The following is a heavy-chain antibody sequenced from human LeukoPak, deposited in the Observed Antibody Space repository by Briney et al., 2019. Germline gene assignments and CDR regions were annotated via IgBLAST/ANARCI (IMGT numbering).Heavy chain of an antibody. V-gene: IGHV3-30*04. Sequence: GGSLRLSCAASGFTFSSYALHWVRQAPGKGLEWLAVISFDGSNKYYADSVKGRFTISRDNSKNTLYLQMNSLRAEDTAVYYCAKDRHIVGATLPSKYYFDYWGQGTLVTVSS. CDR3: AKDRHIVGATLPSKYYFDY. D-gene: IGHD1-26*01. CDR1: GFTFSSYA. J-gene: IGHJ4*02. CDR2: ISFDGSNK.